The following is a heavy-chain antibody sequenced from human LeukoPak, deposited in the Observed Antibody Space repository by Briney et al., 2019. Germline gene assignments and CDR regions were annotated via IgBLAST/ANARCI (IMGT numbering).Heavy chain of an antibody. CDR3: ARDILTGPYFDY. Sequence: GGSLRLSRAASGFTFSDYYMSWIRQAPGKGLEWVSYISSSSSYTNYADSVKGRFTISRDNAKNSLYLQMNSLRAEDTAVYYCARDILTGPYFDYWGQGTLVTVSS. D-gene: IGHD3-9*01. J-gene: IGHJ4*02. V-gene: IGHV3-11*06. CDR2: ISSSSSYT. CDR1: GFTFSDYY.